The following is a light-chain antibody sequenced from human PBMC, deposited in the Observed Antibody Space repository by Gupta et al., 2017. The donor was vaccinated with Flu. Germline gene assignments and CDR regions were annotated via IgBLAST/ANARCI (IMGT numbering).Light chain of an antibody. CDR2: DAY. CDR3: QQYDTWPPWT. CDR1: QRISSK. Sequence: TLSVSPGERATLSCRASQRISSKVAWYQQKPGQAPRLLIYDAYTRPTGVPVRFSGGGSGTEFTLTINSLQSEDFAIYYCQQYDTWPPWTLGQGTKVEIK. V-gene: IGKV3-15*01. J-gene: IGKJ1*01.